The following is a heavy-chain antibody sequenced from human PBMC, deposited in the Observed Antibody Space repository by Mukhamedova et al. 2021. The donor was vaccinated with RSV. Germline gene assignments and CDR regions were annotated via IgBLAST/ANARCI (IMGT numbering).Heavy chain of an antibody. V-gene: IGHV3-7*01. J-gene: IGHJ5*02. Sequence: VRQAPGKGLEWVAIIKQDGSEKYYVDSVEGRLTISRDNAKNSVYLQMNSLRPEDTAVYYCAGDSGWLLHHWGQGTLVTASS. CDR3: AGDSGWLLHH. D-gene: IGHD6-19*01. CDR2: IKQDGSEK.